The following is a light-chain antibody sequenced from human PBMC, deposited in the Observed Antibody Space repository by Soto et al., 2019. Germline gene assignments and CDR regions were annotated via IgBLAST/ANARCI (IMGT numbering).Light chain of an antibody. CDR3: LQYHNLWA. CDR2: AAS. Sequence: DIQMTQSPSSLSASVGDRVTITCRASQSISSYLNWYQQKPGKAPKLLIYAASSLQSGVPSRFSGSGSGTDFTLTISSLQPEDFTVYSCLQYHNLWAFGQGTKVEIK. J-gene: IGKJ1*01. V-gene: IGKV1-39*01. CDR1: QSISSY.